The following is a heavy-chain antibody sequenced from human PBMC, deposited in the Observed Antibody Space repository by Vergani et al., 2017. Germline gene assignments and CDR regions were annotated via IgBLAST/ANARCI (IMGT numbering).Heavy chain of an antibody. CDR1: GYSLTELT. CDR3: AIVTEYYDSSGYYLDY. Sequence: QVQLVQSGSEVRKPGASVKVSCQVSGYSLTELTIHWVRQAPGKGLEWMGGFDREHGEVTFAHHIQGRVTMTENRSTDTAYMELSSLRPEDTALYYCAIVTEYYDSSGYYLDYWGQGTLVTVSS. V-gene: IGHV1-24*01. CDR2: FDREHGEV. D-gene: IGHD3-22*01. J-gene: IGHJ4*02.